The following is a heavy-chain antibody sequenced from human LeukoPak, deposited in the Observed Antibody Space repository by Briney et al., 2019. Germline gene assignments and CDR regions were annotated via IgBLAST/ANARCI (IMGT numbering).Heavy chain of an antibody. J-gene: IGHJ6*02. CDR2: INTNTGNP. V-gene: IGHV7-4-1*02. CDR1: GYTFTSYG. Sequence: GASVKVSCKASGYTFTSYGISWVRQAPGQGLEWMGWINTNTGNPTYAQGFTGRFVFSLDTSVSTAYLQISSLKAEDTAVYYCARVLTLYGDYVYYYYGMDVWGQGTTVTVSS. D-gene: IGHD4-17*01. CDR3: ARVLTLYGDYVYYYYGMDV.